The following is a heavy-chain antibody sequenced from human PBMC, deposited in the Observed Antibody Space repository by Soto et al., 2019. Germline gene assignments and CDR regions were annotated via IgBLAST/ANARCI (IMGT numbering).Heavy chain of an antibody. V-gene: IGHV1-18*01. CDR1: GYTFTSYG. Sequence: QVHLVQSGAEVKKPGASVKVSCKCSGYTFTSYGITWVRQAPGQGLEWMGWISAHNGNTDYAQKLQGRATVTRDTSTSTAYMELRSLRSDDTAVYYCARGRYGDYWGQGALVTVSS. CDR3: ARGRYGDY. D-gene: IGHD1-1*01. CDR2: ISAHNGNT. J-gene: IGHJ4*02.